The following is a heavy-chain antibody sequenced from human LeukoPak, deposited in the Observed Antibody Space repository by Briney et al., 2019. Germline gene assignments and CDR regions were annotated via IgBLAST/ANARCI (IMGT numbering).Heavy chain of an antibody. CDR3: ARVAVGWLTDY. D-gene: IGHD4/OR15-4a*01. V-gene: IGHV1-18*01. Sequence: APVKVSCKASGYTFTSYGISWVRQAPGQGLEWMGWISAYNGNTNYAQKLQGRVTMTTDTSTSTAYVELRSLRSDDTAVYYCARVAVGWLTDYWGQGTLVTVSS. CDR2: ISAYNGNT. CDR1: GYTFTSYG. J-gene: IGHJ4*02.